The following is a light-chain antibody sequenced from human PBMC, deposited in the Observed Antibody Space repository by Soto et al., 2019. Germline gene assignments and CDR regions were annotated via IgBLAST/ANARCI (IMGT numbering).Light chain of an antibody. CDR2: DTS. V-gene: IGKV3-11*01. CDR3: QQRTNWLT. J-gene: IGKJ4*01. Sequence: EIVLTQSPATLSLSPGERATLSCRASQSVSDYIAWYQQKPGQAPRLLTYDTSNRATGVPARFSGSGSGTDFTLTISNLEPEDFAVYYCQQRTNWLTFGGGTKVEIK. CDR1: QSVSDY.